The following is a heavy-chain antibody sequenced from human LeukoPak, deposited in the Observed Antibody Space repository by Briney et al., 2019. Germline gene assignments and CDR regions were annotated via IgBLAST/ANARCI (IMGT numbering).Heavy chain of an antibody. CDR1: GFTVSSNY. V-gene: IGHV3-66*02. D-gene: IGHD1/OR15-1a*01. Sequence: PGVSLRLSCAASGFTVSSNYMSWVRQAPGKGLEWVSVIYSGGSTYYADSVKGRFTISRDNSKNTLYLQMNSLRAEDTAVYYCARGGNSFVGNNWFDPWGQGTLVTVSS. CDR3: ARGGNSFVGNNWFDP. J-gene: IGHJ5*02. CDR2: IYSGGST.